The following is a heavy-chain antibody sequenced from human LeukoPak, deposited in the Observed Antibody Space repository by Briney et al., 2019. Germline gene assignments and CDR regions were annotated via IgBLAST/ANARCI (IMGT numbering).Heavy chain of an antibody. J-gene: IGHJ4*02. CDR2: LRGDGET. D-gene: IGHD3-3*01. Sequence: GGSLRLSCAASGFTFSSYAMSWVRQAPARGLEWVSSLRGDGETFYGDSVKGRFTLSRDTSRNTVYLQMNNLRVEDTAVYFCAKASWVSSAEAVSWGQGTVVTVSS. CDR3: AKASWVSSAEAVS. V-gene: IGHV3-23*01. CDR1: GFTFSSYA.